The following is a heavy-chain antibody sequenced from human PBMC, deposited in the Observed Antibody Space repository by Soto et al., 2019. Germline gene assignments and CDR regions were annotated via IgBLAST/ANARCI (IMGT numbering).Heavy chain of an antibody. D-gene: IGHD2-15*01. J-gene: IGHJ5*02. Sequence: ASVKVSCKASGYTFTSYAMHWVRQAPGQRLEWMGWINAGNGNTKYSQKFQGRVTITRDTSASTAYMELSSLRSEDTAVYYCARVYCSGGSCYSGLENWFDPWGQGTLVTVSS. V-gene: IGHV1-3*01. CDR2: INAGNGNT. CDR1: GYTFTSYA. CDR3: ARVYCSGGSCYSGLENWFDP.